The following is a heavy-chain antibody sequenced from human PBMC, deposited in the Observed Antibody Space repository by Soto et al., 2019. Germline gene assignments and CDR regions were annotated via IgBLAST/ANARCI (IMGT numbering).Heavy chain of an antibody. Sequence: GASVKVSCKASGGTFSSYAISWVRQAPGQGLEWMGGIIPIFGTANYAQKFQGRVTITADESTSTAYMELSSLRSEDTAVYYCATPLEWTPYYYGMDVWGQGTTVTVSS. J-gene: IGHJ6*02. D-gene: IGHD3-3*01. CDR1: GGTFSSYA. CDR3: ATPLEWTPYYYGMDV. V-gene: IGHV1-69*13. CDR2: IIPIFGTA.